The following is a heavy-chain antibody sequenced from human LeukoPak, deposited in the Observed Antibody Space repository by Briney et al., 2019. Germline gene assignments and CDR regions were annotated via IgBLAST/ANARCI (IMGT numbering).Heavy chain of an antibody. J-gene: IGHJ3*02. CDR2: TYYRSKWYY. Sequence: PSQTLSLTCAISGDSVSSNSDAWNWIRQSPSRGLEWLGRTYYRSKWYYDYAVSVKSRMTINSDTSKNQFSLQLESVTPEDTAVYYCARDPPGGTTIFDIWGQGTMVTVSS. D-gene: IGHD1-1*01. V-gene: IGHV6-1*01. CDR1: GDSVSSNSDA. CDR3: ARDPPGGTTIFDI.